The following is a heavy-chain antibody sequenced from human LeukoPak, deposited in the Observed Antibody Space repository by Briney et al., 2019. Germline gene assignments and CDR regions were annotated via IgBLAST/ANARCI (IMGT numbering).Heavy chain of an antibody. D-gene: IGHD3-10*01. V-gene: IGHV4-39*07. CDR2: IYYSGST. CDR3: ARDSGTTGEVKFDP. J-gene: IGHJ5*02. CDR1: GDSISSSSSY. Sequence: PSETLSLTCTVSGDSISSSSSYWGWIRQPPGEGPEWIGSIYYSGSTYYNTSLESRVTISVDTSKNQFSPRLNSVTAADTAVYYCARDSGTTGEVKFDPWGQGILVTVSS.